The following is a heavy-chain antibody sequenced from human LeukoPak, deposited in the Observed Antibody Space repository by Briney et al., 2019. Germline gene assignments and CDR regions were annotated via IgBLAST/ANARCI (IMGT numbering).Heavy chain of an antibody. D-gene: IGHD3-16*02. J-gene: IGHJ4*02. Sequence: SGTLSLTCAVSGGSISSSNWWSWVRQPPGKGLEWIGEIYHSGSTNYNPSLKSRVTISVDKSKNLFSLKLSSVTAADTAVYYCARQGDYVWGSYRYDYWGQGTLVTVSS. CDR3: ARQGDYVWGSYRYDY. V-gene: IGHV4-4*02. CDR1: GGSISSSNW. CDR2: IYHSGST.